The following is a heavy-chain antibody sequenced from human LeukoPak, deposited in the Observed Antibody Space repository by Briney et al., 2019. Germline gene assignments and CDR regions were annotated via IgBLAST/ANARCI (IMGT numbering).Heavy chain of an antibody. D-gene: IGHD6-13*01. Sequence: PGGSLRPSCAASGFTFSSYGLHWVRQAPGKGLEWVAVISYDGNYKYYADSVKGRFTISRDDSKNTLYLQMNSLRAEDTAVYYCATKKGGSSSWYGDYWGQGTLITVSS. V-gene: IGHV3-30*03. CDR2: ISYDGNYK. J-gene: IGHJ4*02. CDR1: GFTFSSYG. CDR3: ATKKGGSSSWYGDY.